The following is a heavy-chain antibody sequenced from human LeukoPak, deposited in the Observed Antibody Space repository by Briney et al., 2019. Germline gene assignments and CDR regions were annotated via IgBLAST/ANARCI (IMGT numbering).Heavy chain of an antibody. V-gene: IGHV1-2*02. CDR2: INPNSGGT. D-gene: IGHD7-27*01. Sequence: ASVKVSCKASGYTSTGYYMHWVRQAPGQGLEWMGWINPNSGGTNYAQKFQGRVTMTRDTSISTAYMELSRLRSDDTAVYYCAREDSTGDWSVSDYRGQGTLVTVSS. CDR1: GYTSTGYY. CDR3: AREDSTGDWSVSDY. J-gene: IGHJ4*02.